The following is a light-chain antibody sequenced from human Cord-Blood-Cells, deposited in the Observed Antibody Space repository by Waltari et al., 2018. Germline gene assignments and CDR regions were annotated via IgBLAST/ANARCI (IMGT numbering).Light chain of an antibody. V-gene: IGKV3-11*01. CDR2: DAS. J-gene: IGKJ2*01. CDR1: QSVSSY. Sequence: EIVLTQSQATLSLSPGERATLSCRASQSVSSYLAWYQQKPGQAPRLLIYDASNRAPGIPARFSCSGSVTDFTLTISSLEPEDFAVYYCQQRSNWPPYTFGQGTKLEIK. CDR3: QQRSNWPPYT.